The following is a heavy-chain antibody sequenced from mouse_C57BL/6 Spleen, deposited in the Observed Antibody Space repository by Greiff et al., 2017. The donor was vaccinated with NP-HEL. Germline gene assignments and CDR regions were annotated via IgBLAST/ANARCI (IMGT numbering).Heavy chain of an antibody. CDR2: IYPGDGDT. J-gene: IGHJ1*03. CDR1: GYAFSSYW. V-gene: IGHV1-80*01. Sequence: VQLQQSGAELVKPGASVKISCKASGYAFSSYWMNWVKQRPGQGLEWIGQIYPGDGDTNYNGKFKGKATLTADKSSSTAYMQLSSLTSEDSAVYFCARGRSYGSSYWYFDVWGTGTTVTVSS. D-gene: IGHD1-1*01. CDR3: ARGRSYGSSYWYFDV.